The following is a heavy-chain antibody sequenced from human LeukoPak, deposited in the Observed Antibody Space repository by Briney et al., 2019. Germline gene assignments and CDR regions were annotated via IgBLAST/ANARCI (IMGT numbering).Heavy chain of an antibody. J-gene: IGHJ5*02. V-gene: IGHV4-39*01. D-gene: IGHD6-13*01. Sequence: SETLSLTCTVSGGTISSSSYYWGWLRQPPGKGLEWIGCIYYSGSTYYNPSLKSRVTISVDTSKNQFSLKLSSVTAADTAVYYCARQGQLVQHVDWFDPWGQGTLVTVSS. CDR1: GGTISSSSYY. CDR3: ARQGQLVQHVDWFDP. CDR2: IYYSGST.